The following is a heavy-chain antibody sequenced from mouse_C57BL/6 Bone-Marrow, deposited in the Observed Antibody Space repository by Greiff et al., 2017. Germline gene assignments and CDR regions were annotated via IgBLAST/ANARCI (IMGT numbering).Heavy chain of an antibody. J-gene: IGHJ1*03. Sequence: QVQLKESGPGLVAPSQSLSITCTFSAFSLTSYGVDWVRQPPGTGLEWLGVIWGGGSTNYTSALMSKMGNSKDNSKRQVFLKMNSLQTDDTAMYYCAKLGHYGSSYMGYFDVWGTGTTVTVSS. CDR1: AFSLTSYG. CDR2: IWGGGST. CDR3: AKLGHYGSSYMGYFDV. V-gene: IGHV2-9*01. D-gene: IGHD1-1*01.